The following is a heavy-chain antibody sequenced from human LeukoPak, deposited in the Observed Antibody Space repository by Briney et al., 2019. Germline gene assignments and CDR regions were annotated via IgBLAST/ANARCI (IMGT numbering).Heavy chain of an antibody. CDR3: ATQSATSGSYYDYFDY. D-gene: IGHD1-26*01. CDR2: FDPEDGET. J-gene: IGHJ4*02. Sequence: ASVKVSCKVSGYTLTELSMHWVRQAPGKGLEWMGGFDPEDGETIYAQKFQGRVTMTEDTSTDTAYMELSSLRSEDTAVYYCATQSATSGSYYDYFDYWGQGTLVTASS. V-gene: IGHV1-24*01. CDR1: GYTLTELS.